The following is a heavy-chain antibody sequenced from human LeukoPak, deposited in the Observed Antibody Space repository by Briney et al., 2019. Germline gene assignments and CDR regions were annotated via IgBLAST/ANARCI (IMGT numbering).Heavy chain of an antibody. D-gene: IGHD3-16*02. CDR1: GGSISSYW. CDR3: ARAGYTISSYRFDY. V-gene: IGHV4-4*07. CDR2: IYTTGRT. Sequence: PSETLSLNCSVSGGSISSYWCSWIRQPAGKGLEFIGRIYTTGRTNYNPSLKSRVSMSVDTSKNKFSLELRSVTAADTAVYFCARAGYTISSYRFDYWGQGAQVTVSS. J-gene: IGHJ4*02.